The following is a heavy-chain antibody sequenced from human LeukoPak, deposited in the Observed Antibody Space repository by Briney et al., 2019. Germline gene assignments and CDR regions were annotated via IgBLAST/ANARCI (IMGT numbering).Heavy chain of an antibody. Sequence: GGSLRLSCAASGFTFSNAWMSWVRQAPGKGLEWVGRIKSKTDGGTTDYAAPVKGRFTISRDDSKNTLYLQMNSLKTEDTAVYYCTTDYSNYDPYYYYYMDVWGKGTTVTVSS. CDR1: GFTFSNAW. CDR2: IKSKTDGGTT. J-gene: IGHJ6*03. CDR3: TTDYSNYDPYYYYYMDV. D-gene: IGHD4-11*01. V-gene: IGHV3-15*01.